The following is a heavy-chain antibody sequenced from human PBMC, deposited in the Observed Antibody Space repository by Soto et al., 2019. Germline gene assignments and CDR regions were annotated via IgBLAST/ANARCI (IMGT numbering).Heavy chain of an antibody. V-gene: IGHV4-30-2*01. Sequence: QLQLQESGSGLVKPSQTLSLTCAVSGGSISSGGYSWSWIRQPPGKGLEWIGYIYHGESTYYNPSRKVGVTISVDRSKNQFSLKLSSVTAADTAVYYCARAEGGIFDYWGQGTLVTVSS. CDR3: ARAEGGIFDY. CDR2: IYHGEST. CDR1: GGSISSGGYS. J-gene: IGHJ4*02.